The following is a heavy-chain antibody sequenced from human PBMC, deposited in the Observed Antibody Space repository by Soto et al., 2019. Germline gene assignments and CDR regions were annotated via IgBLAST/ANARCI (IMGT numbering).Heavy chain of an antibody. J-gene: IGHJ4*02. CDR3: VTVNLVGAAYYFDY. D-gene: IGHD1-26*01. CDR1: GGSITTGGSY. V-gene: IGHV4-30-4*08. CDR2: VYYSGTT. Sequence: PSETLSLTCTVSGGSITTGGSYWSWIRQPPGKGLEWIGYVYYSGTTYSHPSLNSRVSISVDTSESQFSLRLTSVTAADTAVYYCVTVNLVGAAYYFDYWGPGTLVTVSS.